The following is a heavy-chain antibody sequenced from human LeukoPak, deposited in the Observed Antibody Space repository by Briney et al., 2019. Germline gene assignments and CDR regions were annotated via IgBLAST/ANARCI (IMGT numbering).Heavy chain of an antibody. V-gene: IGHV1-18*01. CDR3: AREGYSSSWNYFDY. D-gene: IGHD6-13*01. CDR2: ISVYNGNT. J-gene: IGHJ4*02. Sequence: GASVKVSCKASRYTFTSYVIKWVRQAPGQGLEWMGWISVYNGNTNYAQRLQGRVTMTTDTSTSTAYMGLRSLRSDDTAVYYCAREGYSSSWNYFDYWGRGALVTVSS. CDR1: RYTFTSYV.